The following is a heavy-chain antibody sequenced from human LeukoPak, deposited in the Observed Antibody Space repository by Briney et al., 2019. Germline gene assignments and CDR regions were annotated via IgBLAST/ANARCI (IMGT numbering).Heavy chain of an antibody. Sequence: ASVKVSCKASGYTFTSYYMHWVRQAPGQGLEWMGIISPSGGSTSYAQKFQGRVTMTRDTSTSTVYMELSSLRSEDTAVYYCARDGRLYSGSSRGFDYWGQGTLVTVSS. D-gene: IGHD1-26*01. V-gene: IGHV1-46*01. J-gene: IGHJ4*02. CDR3: ARDGRLYSGSSRGFDY. CDR1: GYTFTSYY. CDR2: ISPSGGST.